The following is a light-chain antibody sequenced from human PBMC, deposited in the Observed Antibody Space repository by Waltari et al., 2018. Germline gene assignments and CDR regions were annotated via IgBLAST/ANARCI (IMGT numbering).Light chain of an antibody. CDR2: KAS. CDR1: QSISSW. V-gene: IGKV1-5*03. CDR3: QQYNSYSLFT. J-gene: IGKJ3*01. Sequence: DIQMTQSPSTLSASVGDRVTITCRASQSISSWLAWYQQKPGKVPKLLIYKASSLESGVPSRFSGSGSGTEFTLTISSLQPDDFATYYCQQYNSYSLFTFGPGTKVDIK.